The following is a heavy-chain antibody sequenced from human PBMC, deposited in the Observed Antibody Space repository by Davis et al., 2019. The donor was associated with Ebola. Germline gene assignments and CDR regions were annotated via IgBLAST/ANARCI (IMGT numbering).Heavy chain of an antibody. V-gene: IGHV4-39*02. J-gene: IGHJ2*01. Sequence: MPSETLSLTCTVSGGSISSSSYYWGWIRQPPGKGLEWIGSIYYSGSTYYNPSLKSRVTISVDTSKNQFSLKLSSVTAADTAVYYCARDRPRYFDLWGRGTLVTVSS. CDR1: GGSISSSSYY. CDR3: ARDRPRYFDL. CDR2: IYYSGST.